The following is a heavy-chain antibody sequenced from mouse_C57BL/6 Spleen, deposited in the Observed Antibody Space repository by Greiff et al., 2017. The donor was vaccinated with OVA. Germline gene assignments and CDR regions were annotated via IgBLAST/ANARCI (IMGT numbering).Heavy chain of an antibody. CDR2: INPNNGGT. V-gene: IGHV1-22*01. CDR3: ARYYYYGSSYYAMDY. Sequence: VQLQQSGPELVKPGASVKMSCKASGYTFTDYNMHWVKQSHGKSLEWIGYINPNNGGTSYNQKFKGKATLTVNKSSSTAYMELRSLTSEDSAVYYCARYYYYGSSYYAMDYWGQGTSVTVSS. J-gene: IGHJ4*01. CDR1: GYTFTDYN. D-gene: IGHD1-1*01.